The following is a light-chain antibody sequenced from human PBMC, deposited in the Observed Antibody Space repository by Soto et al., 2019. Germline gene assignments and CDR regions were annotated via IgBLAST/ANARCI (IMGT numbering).Light chain of an antibody. J-gene: IGLJ1*01. V-gene: IGLV2-14*03. CDR2: DVS. Sequence: QSALTQPASVSGSPGQSITISCTGTSSVVGVYNYVSWFQQHPGKAPKLMVYDVSNRPSGVSNRFSGSKSGNTASLTISGLQAEDEADYYCSSYTSSNSYVFGTGTKVTVL. CDR1: SSVVGVYNY. CDR3: SSYTSSNSYV.